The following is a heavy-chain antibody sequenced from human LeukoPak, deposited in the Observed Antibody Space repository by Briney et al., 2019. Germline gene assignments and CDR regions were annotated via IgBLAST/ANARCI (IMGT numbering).Heavy chain of an antibody. D-gene: IGHD6-13*01. Sequence: PSETLSLTCTVSGGSISSYYWSWIRQPPGKGREWIGYIYYSGSTNYNPALKRGVIISGGTSKTQFSLKLSSVTAADTAVSYCARHYSEGQQLVSGDAFDIWGQGTMVTISS. V-gene: IGHV4-59*08. J-gene: IGHJ3*02. CDR2: IYYSGST. CDR1: GGSISSYY. CDR3: ARHYSEGQQLVSGDAFDI.